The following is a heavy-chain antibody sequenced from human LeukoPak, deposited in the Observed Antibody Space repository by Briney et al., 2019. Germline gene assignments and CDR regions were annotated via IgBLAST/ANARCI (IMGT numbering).Heavy chain of an antibody. J-gene: IGHJ5*02. Sequence: SETLSLTCAVSGGSISSGGYSWSWIRHPPGKGLEWIGYIYHSGSTYYNPSLKSRVTISVDRSKNQFSLKLSSVTAADTAVYYCARDRRWFDPWGQGILDTVSS. CDR2: IYHSGST. CDR1: GGSISSGGYS. V-gene: IGHV4-30-2*01. CDR3: ARDRRWFDP.